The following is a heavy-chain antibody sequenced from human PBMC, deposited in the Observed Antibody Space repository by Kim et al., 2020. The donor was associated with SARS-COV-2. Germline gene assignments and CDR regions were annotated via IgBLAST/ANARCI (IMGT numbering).Heavy chain of an antibody. CDR3: ARQWSGFDF. CDR2: ISYSGTA. CDR1: GAPISSYY. Sequence: SETLSLTCNVSGAPISSYYWTWIRQPPGKGLEWIGFISYSGTANYNPSPKSRVTISLDTSKNQFSLKLTSMTAADTAVYYCARQWSGFDFWGRGTLVTVSS. D-gene: IGHD3-3*01. J-gene: IGHJ4*02. V-gene: IGHV4-59*01.